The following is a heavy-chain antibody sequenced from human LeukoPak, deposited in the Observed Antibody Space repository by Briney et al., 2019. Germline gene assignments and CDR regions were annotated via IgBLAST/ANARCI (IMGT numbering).Heavy chain of an antibody. J-gene: IGHJ4*02. D-gene: IGHD5-18*01. CDR3: ARVVDTATDY. V-gene: IGHV3-30*03. CDR1: GFTFSSYG. Sequence: PGRSLRLSCAASGFTFSSYGMHRVRQAPGKGLEWVAVISYDGSNKYYADSVKGRFTISRDNSKNTLYLQMNSLRAEDTAVYYCARVVDTATDYWGQGTLVTVSS. CDR2: ISYDGSNK.